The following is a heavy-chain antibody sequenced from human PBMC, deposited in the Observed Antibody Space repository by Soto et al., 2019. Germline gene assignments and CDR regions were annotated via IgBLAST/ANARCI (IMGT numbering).Heavy chain of an antibody. CDR1: GFTFSSYW. J-gene: IGHJ2*01. V-gene: IGHV3-74*01. CDR3: ARVGRGFWYFDL. Sequence: EVQLVESGGGLVLPGGSLRLSCAASGFTFSSYWMHWVRQAPGKGLVWVSRMNSDGSTTSYADSVKGRFTISRDNAKNTVYLQMNSLTAEDTAVYYCARVGRGFWYFDLWGRGTLVTVSS. CDR2: MNSDGSTT.